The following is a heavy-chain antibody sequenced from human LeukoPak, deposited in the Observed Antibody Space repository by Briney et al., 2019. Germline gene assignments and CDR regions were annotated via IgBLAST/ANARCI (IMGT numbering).Heavy chain of an antibody. J-gene: IGHJ3*02. D-gene: IGHD2-15*01. Sequence: VASVKVSCKVSGYTPTELSMHWVRQAPGKGLEWRGGFDPEDGETIYAQKFQGRVTMTEDTSTDTAYMELSSLRSEDTAVYYCAAIEIYCSGGSCQTFAFDIWGQGTMVTVSS. V-gene: IGHV1-24*01. CDR1: GYTPTELS. CDR2: FDPEDGET. CDR3: AAIEIYCSGGSCQTFAFDI.